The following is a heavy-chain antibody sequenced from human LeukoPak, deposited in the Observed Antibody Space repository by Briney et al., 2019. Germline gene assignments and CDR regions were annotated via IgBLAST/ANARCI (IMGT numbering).Heavy chain of an antibody. D-gene: IGHD2-21*02. Sequence: GGSLRLSCAASGFSFNNYAMYWVRQAPGKGLEWVSAISGSGGSTYYAGSVKGRFTISRDNSKNTLYLQMNSLRADDTAVYYCAKSHHVTAIDYWGQGTLVTVSS. CDR3: AKSHHVTAIDY. J-gene: IGHJ4*02. CDR1: GFSFNNYA. CDR2: ISGSGGST. V-gene: IGHV3-23*01.